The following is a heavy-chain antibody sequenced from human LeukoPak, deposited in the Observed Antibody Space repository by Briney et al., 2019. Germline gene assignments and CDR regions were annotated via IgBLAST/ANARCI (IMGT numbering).Heavy chain of an antibody. Sequence: GGSLRLSCKVSGFTFNSYWMHWVRHAPGKGLVWVARMNNDGRVISYADSVKGRFTISRDNAKNTLYLQMNSLRAEDTAVYYCAREFEATGFWALDYWGQGTLVTASS. CDR1: GFTFNSYW. V-gene: IGHV3-74*01. D-gene: IGHD3-16*01. J-gene: IGHJ4*02. CDR2: MNNDGRVI. CDR3: AREFEATGFWALDY.